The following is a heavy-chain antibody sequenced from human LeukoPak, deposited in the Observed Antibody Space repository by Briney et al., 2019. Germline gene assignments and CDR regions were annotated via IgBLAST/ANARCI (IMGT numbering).Heavy chain of an antibody. CDR3: ARGRRRVVTAARSWFDP. D-gene: IGHD2-21*02. J-gene: IGHJ5*02. V-gene: IGHV4-34*01. Sequence: SETLSLTCAVYGGSFSGYYWSWIRQPPGKGLEWIGEINHSGSTNYNPSLKSRVTISVDTSKDQFSLKLSSVTAADTAVYYCARGRRRVVTAARSWFDPWGQGTLVTVSS. CDR1: GGSFSGYY. CDR2: INHSGST.